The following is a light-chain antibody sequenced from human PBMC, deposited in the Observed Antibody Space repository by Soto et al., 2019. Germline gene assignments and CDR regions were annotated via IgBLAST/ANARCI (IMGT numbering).Light chain of an antibody. J-gene: IGKJ5*01. CDR3: QQRSDWPST. Sequence: EIVLTQSPGTLSLSPCERATLSWRASQSVSSYLAWYRQKPGQAPRLLIYDASNRATGIPARFSGSGSGTDFTLTISSLEPEDFAVYYCQQRSDWPSTFGQGTRLEIK. CDR2: DAS. V-gene: IGKV3-11*01. CDR1: QSVSSY.